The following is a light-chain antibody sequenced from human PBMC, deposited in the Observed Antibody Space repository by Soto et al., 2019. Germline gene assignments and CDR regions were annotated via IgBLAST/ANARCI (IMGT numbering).Light chain of an antibody. CDR3: SSYRSHSRYV. CDR2: DVS. J-gene: IGLJ1*01. CDR1: SSDVGGYNS. V-gene: IGLV2-14*01. Sequence: QSALTQPASVSGSPGQSITISCTGTSSDVGGYNSVSWYQQHPGKAPKLIIYDVSNRPSGVSNRFTGSKSGNTASLTISGLQAEDESAYYCSSYRSHSRYVFGTGTKLTVL.